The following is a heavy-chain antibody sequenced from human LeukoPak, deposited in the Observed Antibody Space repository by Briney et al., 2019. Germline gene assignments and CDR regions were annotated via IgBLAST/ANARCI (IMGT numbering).Heavy chain of an antibody. J-gene: IGHJ3*02. V-gene: IGHV3-23*01. Sequence: GGSLRLSCAASGFTFSSYAMSWVRQAPGKGLEWVSAISGSGGSTYYADSVKGRFTISRDNSKNTLYLQMNSLRAEDTAVYYCAKVLLWFGELLYDAFDIWGQGTMVTVS. CDR1: GFTFSSYA. CDR2: ISGSGGST. D-gene: IGHD3-10*01. CDR3: AKVLLWFGELLYDAFDI.